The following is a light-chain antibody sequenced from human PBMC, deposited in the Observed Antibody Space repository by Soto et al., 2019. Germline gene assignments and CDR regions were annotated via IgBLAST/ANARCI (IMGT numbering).Light chain of an antibody. J-gene: IGKJ2*01. Sequence: EIVMTQSPATLSVSPGERATLSCRASQSVYNNLAWYQQKPGQAPRLLIYGASTRATGIPARFSGSGSGTEFTLTISSLQSEDFAVYFCQQYNSDMYTFGQGTKLEIK. V-gene: IGKV3-15*01. CDR1: QSVYNN. CDR3: QQYNSDMYT. CDR2: GAS.